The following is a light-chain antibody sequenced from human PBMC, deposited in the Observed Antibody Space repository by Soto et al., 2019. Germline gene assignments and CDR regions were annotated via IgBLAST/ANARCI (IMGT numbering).Light chain of an antibody. V-gene: IGLV1-44*01. J-gene: IGLJ2*01. CDR2: SDN. Sequence: QSVLTQPPSASGTPGQRVTISCSGSSSNIGSNTVTWYQQLPGTAPKLLIYSDNQRPSGVPDRFSGSKSGTSASLAISGLQSEEEVDYYWAPGHDGGGGVVFGGGTKLTVL. CDR3: APGHDGGGGVV. CDR1: SSNIGSNT.